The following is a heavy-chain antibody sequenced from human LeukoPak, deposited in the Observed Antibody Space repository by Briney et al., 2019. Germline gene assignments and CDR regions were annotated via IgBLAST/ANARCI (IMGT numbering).Heavy chain of an antibody. D-gene: IGHD6-19*01. CDR2: ISGSGGST. CDR1: GFAFSSYA. V-gene: IGHV3-23*01. CDR3: AKDFRGDSSGWYDRVGYDY. J-gene: IGHJ4*02. Sequence: GGSLRLSCAASGFAFSSYAMSWVRQAPGKGLEWVSAISGSGGSTYYADSVEGRFTISRDNSKNTLYLQMNSLRAEDTAVYYCAKDFRGDSSGWYDRVGYDYWGQGTLVTVSS.